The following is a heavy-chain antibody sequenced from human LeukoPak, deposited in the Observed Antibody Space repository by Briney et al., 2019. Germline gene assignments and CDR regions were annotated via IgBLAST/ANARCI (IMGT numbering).Heavy chain of an antibody. Sequence: GGSLRLSCAASGFTFSSYSMNWVRQAPGKGLEWVSSISSSRSYIYYTDSVKGRSTISRDNAKNSLYLQMNSLRAEDTAVYYCARGLMGDILTGYLLDYWGQGTLVTVSS. CDR3: ARGLMGDILTGYLLDY. D-gene: IGHD3-9*01. V-gene: IGHV3-21*01. CDR1: GFTFSSYS. J-gene: IGHJ4*02. CDR2: ISSSRSYI.